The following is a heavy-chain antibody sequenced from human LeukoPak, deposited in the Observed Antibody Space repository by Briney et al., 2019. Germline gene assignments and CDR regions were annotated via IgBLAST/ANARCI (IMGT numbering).Heavy chain of an antibody. Sequence: GGSLRLSCAASGFVFSGYSINWVRQAPGKGLEWVSAISGSGGSTYYADSVKGRFTISRDNSKNTLYLQMNSLRAEDTAVYYCAKGSFWSGSADYFDYWGQGTLVTVSS. CDR1: GFVFSGYS. J-gene: IGHJ4*02. CDR3: AKGSFWSGSADYFDY. D-gene: IGHD3-3*01. CDR2: ISGSGGST. V-gene: IGHV3-23*01.